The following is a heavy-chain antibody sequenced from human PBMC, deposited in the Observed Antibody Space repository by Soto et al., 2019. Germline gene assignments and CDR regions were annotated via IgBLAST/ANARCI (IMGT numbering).Heavy chain of an antibody. J-gene: IGHJ4*02. CDR2: IHYNGNT. Sequence: PSETLSLSCAVSGYSISSSDWCGLIRQPPGKGLEWIGNIHYNGNTKYNPSLKSRDYMSVDTSKNQFSLRLISVTAADSAKYFCAREGNLGRWLQPLDFWGQGTPVTVSS. CDR3: AREGNLGRWLQPLDF. V-gene: IGHV4-28*03. D-gene: IGHD5-12*01. CDR1: GYSISSSDW.